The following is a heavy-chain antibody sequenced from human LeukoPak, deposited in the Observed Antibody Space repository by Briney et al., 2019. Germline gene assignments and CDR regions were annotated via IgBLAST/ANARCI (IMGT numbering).Heavy chain of an antibody. CDR2: VHYSGNT. CDR1: GSSISSSDYY. V-gene: IGHV4-39*01. Sequence: SETLSLTCTVSGSSISSSDYYWGWVRQPPGKGLEWIGRVHYSGNTYYNPSLKSRVIIFGDTSKNQFSLKLSSVTAADTAVYYCARGGYWYFDFWGRGTLVTVSS. CDR3: ARGGYWYFDF. J-gene: IGHJ2*01.